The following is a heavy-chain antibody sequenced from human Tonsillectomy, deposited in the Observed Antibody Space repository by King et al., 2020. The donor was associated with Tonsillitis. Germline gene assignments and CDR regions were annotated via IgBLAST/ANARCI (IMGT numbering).Heavy chain of an antibody. V-gene: IGHV3-48*01. CDR3: ARDLSSFFESDDPFDI. J-gene: IGHJ3*02. Sequence: VQLVESGGGLVQPGGSLRLSCAASGLTFSNYSMNWVRQAPGKGLEWVSYISSSSSTAFYGDSVKGRFTISSDNAKNSLYLHMNRLRAEDTAVYYCARDLSSFFESDDPFDIWGQGTMVTVSS. CDR2: ISSSSSTA. CDR1: GLTFSNYS. D-gene: IGHD6-13*01.